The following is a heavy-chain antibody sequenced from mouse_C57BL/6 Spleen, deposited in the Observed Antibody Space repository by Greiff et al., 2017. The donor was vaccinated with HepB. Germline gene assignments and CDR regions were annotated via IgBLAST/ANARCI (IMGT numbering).Heavy chain of an antibody. CDR1: GFTFTDYY. J-gene: IGHJ2*01. CDR2: IRNKANGYTT. CDR3: ARYGTGYYFDY. Sequence: EVKLMESGGGLVQPGGSLSLSCAASGFTFTDYYMSWVRQPPGKALEWLGFIRNKANGYTTEYSASVKGRFTISRDNSQSILYLQMNALRAEDSATYYCARYGTGYYFDYWGQGTTLTVSS. V-gene: IGHV7-3*01. D-gene: IGHD4-1*01.